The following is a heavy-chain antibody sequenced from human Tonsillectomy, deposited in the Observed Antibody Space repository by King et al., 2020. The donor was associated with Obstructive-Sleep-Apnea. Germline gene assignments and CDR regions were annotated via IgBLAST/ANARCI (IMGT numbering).Heavy chain of an antibody. CDR2: ISAYNGDT. D-gene: IGHD6-19*01. CDR3: ARDPPGGIAVRFDY. J-gene: IGHJ4*02. Sequence: QLVQSGAEVKKPGASVKVSCKASGYTFTTYGINWVRQAPGQGLEWMGWISAYNGDTNYIQKLHDRVTMTTDTSTSTAYMELKSLRSDDTAVYYCARDPPGGIAVRFDYWGQGTLVTVSS. V-gene: IGHV1-18*04. CDR1: GYTFTTYG.